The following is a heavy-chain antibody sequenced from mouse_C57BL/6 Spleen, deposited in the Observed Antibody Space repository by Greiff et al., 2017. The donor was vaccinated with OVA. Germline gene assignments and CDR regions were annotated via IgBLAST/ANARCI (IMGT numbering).Heavy chain of an antibody. CDR2: IYPGSGNT. D-gene: IGHD1-1*01. CDR1: GYTFTDYY. CDR3: ARDGLLRSPWFAY. J-gene: IGHJ3*01. V-gene: IGHV1-76*01. Sequence: VQLQQSGAELVRPGASVKLSCKASGYTFTDYYINWVKQRPGQGLEWIARIYPGSGNTYYNEKFKGKATLTAEKSSSTAYMQLSSLTSEDSAVYFCARDGLLRSPWFAYWGQGTLVTVSA.